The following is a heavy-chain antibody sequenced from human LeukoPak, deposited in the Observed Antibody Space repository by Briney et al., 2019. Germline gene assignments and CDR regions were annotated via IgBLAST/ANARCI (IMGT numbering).Heavy chain of an antibody. Sequence: ASVKFSCKASGYTFTSYYMHWVRQAPGQGLEWMGIINPSGGSTSYAQKFQGRVTMTRDTSTSTVYMELSSLRSEDTAVYYCAIEMATIQIFVSWGQGTLVTVSS. CDR1: GYTFTSYY. CDR2: INPSGGST. J-gene: IGHJ4*02. D-gene: IGHD5-12*01. CDR3: AIEMATIQIFVS. V-gene: IGHV1-46*01.